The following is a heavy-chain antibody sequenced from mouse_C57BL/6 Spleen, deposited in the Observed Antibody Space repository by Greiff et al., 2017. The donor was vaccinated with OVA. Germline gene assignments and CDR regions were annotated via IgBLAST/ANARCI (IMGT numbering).Heavy chain of an antibody. CDR3: ARAYYYGSSLYAMDY. V-gene: IGHV1-52*01. CDR1: GYTFTSYW. D-gene: IGHD1-1*01. CDR2: IDPSASEN. J-gene: IGHJ4*01. Sequence: VQLQQPGAELVRPGSSVKLSCKASGYTFTSYWMHWVKQRPIQGLEWIGNIDPSASENNYNQKFKDKATLTVDKSSSTAYMQLSSLTSEDSAVYYCARAYYYGSSLYAMDYWGQGTSVTVSS.